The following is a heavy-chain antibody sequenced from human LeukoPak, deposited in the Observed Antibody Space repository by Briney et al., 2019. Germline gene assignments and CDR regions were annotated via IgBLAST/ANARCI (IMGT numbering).Heavy chain of an antibody. CDR2: MSGSGGST. Sequence: PGGSLRLSCAASGFTFSNYGMSWVRQAPGKGLEWVSGMSGSGGSTYYADSVKGRFTISRDNSKNTLYLQMNSLRAEDTAVYYCAKDSYYDYAWGSYRYTNQFDYWGQGTLVTVSS. V-gene: IGHV3-23*01. J-gene: IGHJ4*02. CDR1: GFTFSNYG. D-gene: IGHD3-16*02. CDR3: AKDSYYDYAWGSYRYTNQFDY.